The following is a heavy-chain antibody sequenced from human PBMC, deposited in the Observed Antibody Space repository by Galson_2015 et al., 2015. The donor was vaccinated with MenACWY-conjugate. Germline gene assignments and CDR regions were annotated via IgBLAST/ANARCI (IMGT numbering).Heavy chain of an antibody. Sequence: SVKVSCKASGYTFTSFAMQWVRQAPGQRPEWMGWINTGNGNTKISQKFQGRVTISRDNSKNTLHLLMESLGPEDTAIYYCVKDSDPLNPFFDSWGQGTLVTVSS. J-gene: IGHJ4*02. CDR1: GYTFTSFA. V-gene: IGHV1-3*04. D-gene: IGHD1-26*01. CDR3: VKDSDPLNPFFDS. CDR2: INTGNGNT.